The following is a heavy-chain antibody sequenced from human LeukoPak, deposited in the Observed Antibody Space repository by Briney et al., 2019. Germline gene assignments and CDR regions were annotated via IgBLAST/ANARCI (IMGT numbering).Heavy chain of an antibody. CDR3: AGCRGCYYYMDV. Sequence: PGGSLRLSCAASGFTFSSYAMSWVRQAPGKGLEWVSVIYSGGSTYYADSVKGRFTISRDNSKNTLYLQMNSLRAEDTAVYYCAGCRGCYYYMDVWGKGTTVTVSS. V-gene: IGHV3-66*02. J-gene: IGHJ6*03. CDR1: GFTFSSYA. CDR2: IYSGGST. D-gene: IGHD1-26*01.